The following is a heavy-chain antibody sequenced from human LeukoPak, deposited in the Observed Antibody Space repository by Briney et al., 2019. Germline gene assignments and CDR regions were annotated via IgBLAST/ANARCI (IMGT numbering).Heavy chain of an antibody. CDR1: GFTFSSYA. D-gene: IGHD5-24*01. V-gene: IGHV3-48*03. Sequence: PGGSLRLSCAASGFTFSSYAMNWVRQAPGKGLEWVSYISSGGSTIYYADSVKGRFTISRDNAKNSLYLQMNSLRAEDTAVYYCARFQGDGYNFGFDYWGQGTLVTVSS. CDR3: ARFQGDGYNFGFDY. CDR2: ISSGGSTI. J-gene: IGHJ4*02.